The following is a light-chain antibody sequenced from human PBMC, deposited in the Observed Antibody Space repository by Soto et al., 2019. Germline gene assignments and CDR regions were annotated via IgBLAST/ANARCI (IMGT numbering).Light chain of an antibody. CDR2: GAS. V-gene: IGKV3-20*01. CDR1: HIFSNNY. CDR3: QQYGSSGT. Sequence: PGTPSVSPWERATLSGRASHIFSNNYLAWYQQKPGQSPRLLIYGASNRATGIPDRFSGSGSGTDFTLTISRLETEDFAVYYCQQYGSSGTFGQGTKVDIK. J-gene: IGKJ1*01.